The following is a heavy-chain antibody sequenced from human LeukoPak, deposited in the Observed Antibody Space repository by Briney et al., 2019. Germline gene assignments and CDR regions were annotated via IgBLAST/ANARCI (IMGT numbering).Heavy chain of an antibody. V-gene: IGHV3-30-3*01. D-gene: IGHD3-10*01. CDR1: GFAFSSYA. CDR3: AKDWKFYYVSGSFFPDN. CDR2: ISPDGSKK. Sequence: GGSLRLSCAASGFAFSSYAVHWVRQAPGKGLECVAVISPDGSKKYYADFVKGRFTISRDNSKNTLYLHMNSLIPEDTAVYFCAKDWKFYYVSGSFFPDNWGQGTLVTVSS. J-gene: IGHJ4*02.